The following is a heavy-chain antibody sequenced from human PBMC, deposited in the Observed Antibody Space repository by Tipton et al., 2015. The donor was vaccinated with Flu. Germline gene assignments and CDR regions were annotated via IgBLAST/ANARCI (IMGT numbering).Heavy chain of an antibody. D-gene: IGHD6-13*01. CDR3: AKAIAAASSY. CDR1: GFTFSSYW. J-gene: IGHJ4*02. V-gene: IGHV3-7*01. CDR2: IKQDGSEK. Sequence: SLRLSCAASGFTFSSYWMTWVRQAPGKGLEWVANIKQDGSEKYYVDSVKGRFTISRDNAENSLSLQMNSLRAADTAVYYCAKAIAAASSYWGQGTLVTVSS.